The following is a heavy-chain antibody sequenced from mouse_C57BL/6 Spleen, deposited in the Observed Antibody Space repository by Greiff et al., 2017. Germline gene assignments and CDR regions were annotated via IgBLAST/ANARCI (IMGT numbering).Heavy chain of an antibody. CDR2: IYPGSGST. V-gene: IGHV1-55*01. CDR3: ARFHDYDNYAMDY. J-gene: IGHJ4*01. Sequence: VQLQQPGAELVKPGASVKMSCKASGYTFTSYWITWVKQRPGQGLEWIGDIYPGSGSTNYNEKFKSKATLTVDTSSSTAYMQLSSLTSEDSAVYYFARFHDYDNYAMDYWGQGTSVTVSS. CDR1: GYTFTSYW. D-gene: IGHD2-4*01.